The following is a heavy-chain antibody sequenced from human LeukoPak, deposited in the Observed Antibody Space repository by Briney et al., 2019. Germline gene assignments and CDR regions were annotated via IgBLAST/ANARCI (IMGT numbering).Heavy chain of an antibody. Sequence: GGSLRLSCAASGFTYSSYWMHWVRQAPGKGLGWVSRINSDGSSTSYADSVKGRFTISRDNAKNTLYLQMNSLRAEDTAVYYCARDLDGVLYGMDVWGQGTTVTVSS. CDR1: GFTYSSYW. J-gene: IGHJ6*02. CDR2: INSDGSST. V-gene: IGHV3-74*01. D-gene: IGHD3-16*01. CDR3: ARDLDGVLYGMDV.